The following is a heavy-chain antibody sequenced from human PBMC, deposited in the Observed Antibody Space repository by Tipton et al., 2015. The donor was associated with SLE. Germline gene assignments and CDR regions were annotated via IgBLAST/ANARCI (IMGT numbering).Heavy chain of an antibody. CDR2: IYTSGST. Sequence: TLSLTCTVSGGSISSGSYYWSWIRQPAGKGLEWIGYIYTSGSTNYNPSLKSRVTISLDTSKNQFSLKLSSVTAADTAVYYCASGGWFDPWGQGTLVTVSS. V-gene: IGHV4-61*09. CDR3: ASGGWFDP. J-gene: IGHJ5*02. CDR1: GGSISSGSYY. D-gene: IGHD3-10*01.